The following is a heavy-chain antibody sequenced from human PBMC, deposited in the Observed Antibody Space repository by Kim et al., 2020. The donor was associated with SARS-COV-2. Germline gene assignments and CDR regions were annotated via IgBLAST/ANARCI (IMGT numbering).Heavy chain of an antibody. CDR3: ASGLTPGQY. CDR1: GFTFSEYW. D-gene: IGHD2-15*01. V-gene: IGHV3-74*01. Sequence: GGSLRLSRAASGFTFSEYWMHWVRQAPGKGLVWVSRIIPDGRSTSYADSVKGRFTISRDNAKNTLYLQMNSLRAEDTAVYYCASGLTPGQYWGQGTLVTV. CDR2: IIPDGRST. J-gene: IGHJ4*02.